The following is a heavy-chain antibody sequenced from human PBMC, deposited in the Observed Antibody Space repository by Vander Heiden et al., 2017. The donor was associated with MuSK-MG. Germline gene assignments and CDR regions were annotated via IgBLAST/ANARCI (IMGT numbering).Heavy chain of an antibody. CDR1: GFTFSTYS. Sequence: EVQLVESGGDLVQPGGSLTLSCAASGFTFSTYSMNWVRQVPGKGLDWVSYISRGSSTMYYADSVKGRFAISRDDAKNSLYLQMNSLRAEDTAVYYCASETDSSGSYSRFGYWGQGTLVTVSS. CDR2: ISRGSSTM. CDR3: ASETDSSGSYSRFGY. V-gene: IGHV3-48*01. J-gene: IGHJ4*02. D-gene: IGHD3-22*01.